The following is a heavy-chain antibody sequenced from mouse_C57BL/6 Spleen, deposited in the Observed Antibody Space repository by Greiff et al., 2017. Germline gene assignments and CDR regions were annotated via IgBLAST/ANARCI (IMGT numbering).Heavy chain of an antibody. J-gene: IGHJ2*01. V-gene: IGHV1-52*01. CDR2: IDPSDSET. CDR1: GYTFTSYW. CDR3: ARSTTVVATDYFDY. D-gene: IGHD1-1*01. Sequence: VQLQESGAELVRPGSSVKLSCKASGYTFTSYWMHWVKQRPIQGLEWIGNIDPSDSETHYNQKFKDKATLTVDKSSSTAYMQLSSLTSEDSAVYYCARSTTVVATDYFDYWGQGTTLTVSS.